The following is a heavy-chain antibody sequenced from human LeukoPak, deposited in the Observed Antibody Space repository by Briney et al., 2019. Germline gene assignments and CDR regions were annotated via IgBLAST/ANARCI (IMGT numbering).Heavy chain of an antibody. CDR2: IYYSGST. Sequence: SETLSLTCTVSGGSISSSSYYWGWIRQPPGKGLEWIGSIYYSGSTYYNPSLKSRVTISVDTSKNQFSLKLSSVTAADTAVYYCARQGLDGFPTQGGAFDIWGRGTMVTVSS. V-gene: IGHV4-39*01. D-gene: IGHD3-10*01. CDR3: ARQGLDGFPTQGGAFDI. CDR1: GGSISSSSYY. J-gene: IGHJ3*02.